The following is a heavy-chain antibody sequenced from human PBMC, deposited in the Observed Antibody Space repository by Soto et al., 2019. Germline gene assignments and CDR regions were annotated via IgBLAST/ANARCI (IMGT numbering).Heavy chain of an antibody. D-gene: IGHD4-4*01. Sequence: EVQLLESGGALVQPWGSLSVSWEGSGFTFSNYGMAWVRHVLGKGLEWVSTISSGGSNTHYADSVRGRFTISRDNSKNTLYLQVNSLRVEDTAVYYCVRDYGTTETGQHFDYWGQGTQVTVSS. J-gene: IGHJ4*02. CDR1: GFTFSNYG. CDR2: ISSGGSNT. CDR3: VRDYGTTETGQHFDY. V-gene: IGHV3-23*01.